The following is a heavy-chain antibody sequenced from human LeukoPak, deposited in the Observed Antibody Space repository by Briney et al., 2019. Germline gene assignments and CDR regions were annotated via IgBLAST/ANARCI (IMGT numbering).Heavy chain of an antibody. J-gene: IGHJ4*02. V-gene: IGHV3-21*01. Sequence: GGSLRLSCAASGFTFSSYSMNWVRQAPGKGLEWVSSISSSSSYICYADSVKGRFTISRDNAKNSLYLQMNSLRAEDTAVYYCARGYYDSSGYYFDYWGQGTLVTVSS. CDR3: ARGYYDSSGYYFDY. CDR2: ISSSSSYI. CDR1: GFTFSSYS. D-gene: IGHD3-22*01.